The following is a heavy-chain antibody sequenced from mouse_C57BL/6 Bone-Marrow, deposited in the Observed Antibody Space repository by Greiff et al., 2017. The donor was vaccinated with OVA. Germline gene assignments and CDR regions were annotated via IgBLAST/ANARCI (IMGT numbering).Heavy chain of an antibody. CDR1: GYAFSSYW. J-gene: IGHJ1*03. CDR2: IYPGDGDT. Sequence: QVQLKQSGAELVKPGASVKISCKASGYAFSSYWMNWVKQRPGKGLEWIGQIYPGDGDTNYNGKFKGKATLTADKSSSTAYMQLSSLTSEDSAVYFCARGLRSRYYCDVWGTGTTVTVSS. V-gene: IGHV1-80*01. D-gene: IGHD1-1*01. CDR3: ARGLRSRYYCDV.